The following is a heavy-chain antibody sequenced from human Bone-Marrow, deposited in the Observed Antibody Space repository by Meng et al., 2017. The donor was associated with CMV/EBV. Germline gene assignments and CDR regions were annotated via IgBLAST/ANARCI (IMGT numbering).Heavy chain of an antibody. CDR3: ARLGGYDFWSGYQDY. V-gene: IGHV3-48*03. Sequence: GGSLRLSCAASGFTFSSYEMNWVRQAPGKGLEWVSYISSSGSTIYYADSVKGRFTISRDNAKNSLYLQMNSLRAEDTAVYYCARLGGYDFWSGYQDYWGQGPLVTVSS. CDR1: GFTFSSYE. D-gene: IGHD3-3*01. J-gene: IGHJ4*02. CDR2: ISSSGSTI.